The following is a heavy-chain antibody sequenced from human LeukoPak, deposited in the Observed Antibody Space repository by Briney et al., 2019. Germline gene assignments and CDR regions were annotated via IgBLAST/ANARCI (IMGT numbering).Heavy chain of an antibody. Sequence: SETLSLTCTVSGGSISSGVYYWSWIRQHPGKGLEWIGYIYYSGSPYYNPSLKSRVTISVDTSKNQFSLKLSSVTAADTAVYYCARDHVYYGMDVWGQGTTVTVSS. V-gene: IGHV4-31*03. CDR1: GGSISSGVYY. CDR3: ARDHVYYGMDV. J-gene: IGHJ6*02. CDR2: IYYSGSP.